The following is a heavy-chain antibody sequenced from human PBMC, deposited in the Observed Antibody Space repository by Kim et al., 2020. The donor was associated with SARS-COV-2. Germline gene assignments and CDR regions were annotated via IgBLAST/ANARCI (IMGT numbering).Heavy chain of an antibody. J-gene: IGHJ4*02. Sequence: GGSLRLSCAASGFTVSSNYMSWVRQAPGKGLEWVSVIYSGGSTYYSDSVKGRFTISSDNSNNTLYLQMNSLRAEDTAVYYCSRDCLTDCYADYWCQGNL. V-gene: IGHV3-53*01. CDR3: SRDCLTDCYADY. D-gene: IGHD2-21*02. CDR1: GFTVSSNY. CDR2: IYSGGST.